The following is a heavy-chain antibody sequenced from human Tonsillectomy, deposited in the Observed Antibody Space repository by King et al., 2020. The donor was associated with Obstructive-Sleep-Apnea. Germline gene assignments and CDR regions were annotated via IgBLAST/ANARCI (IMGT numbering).Heavy chain of an antibody. CDR2: ISSSYGYT. Sequence: VQLVESGGGLVKPGGSLRLSCAASGFSFSDYYMSWLRQAPGKGLEWISYISSSYGYTKYADSVKGRFTVSRDNAKNSLYLQMNNLRVEDTAVYYCARDSIVVEIAASDGMDLWGQGTTVTVSS. CDR1: GFSFSDYY. CDR3: ARDSIVVEIAASDGMDL. V-gene: IGHV3-11*06. J-gene: IGHJ6*02. D-gene: IGHD2-21*01.